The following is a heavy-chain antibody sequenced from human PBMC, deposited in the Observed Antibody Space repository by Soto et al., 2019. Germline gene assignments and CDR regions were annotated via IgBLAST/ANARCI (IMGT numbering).Heavy chain of an antibody. Sequence: QVQLQETGPGLVKPSQTLSLTCTVSVGSISSGGYYCSWIRQHPGNVLEWIGYIYYSGSTYYNPSLKSRVTIAVDTSKYQFSLKLSSVTAADTAVYYCARDRLRTIFDQQHHDAFDLWCQGTMVTVSS. J-gene: IGHJ3*01. D-gene: IGHD3-3*01. CDR2: IYYSGST. CDR1: VGSISSGGYY. V-gene: IGHV4-31*03. CDR3: ARDRLRTIFDQQHHDAFDL.